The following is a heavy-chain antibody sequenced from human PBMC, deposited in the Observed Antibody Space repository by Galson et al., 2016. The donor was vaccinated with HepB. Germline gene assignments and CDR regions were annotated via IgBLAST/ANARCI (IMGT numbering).Heavy chain of an antibody. J-gene: IGHJ4*02. D-gene: IGHD3-3*01. CDR2: MCYSGSN. Sequence: ETLSLTCTVAGGSISSSIYYWGWIRQHPGKGLEWIGSMCYSGSNYDNPSLKSRVTISVDTSNNQFYLKLISVTAADTAVYYCSRHVGIWSGVDHWGQGTLVTVSS. V-gene: IGHV4-39*01. CDR1: GGSISSSIYY. CDR3: SRHVGIWSGVDH.